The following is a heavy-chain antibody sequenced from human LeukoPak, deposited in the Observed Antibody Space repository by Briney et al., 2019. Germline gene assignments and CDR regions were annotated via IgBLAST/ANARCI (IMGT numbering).Heavy chain of an antibody. D-gene: IGHD1-26*01. J-gene: IGHJ4*02. CDR2: IFYNGKT. CDR1: GGSVNSSGYY. CDR3: ARRRGATRPDY. V-gene: IGHV4-39*01. Sequence: PSETLSLTCTVSGGSVNSSGYYWGWIRQPPGKGLEWIGSIFYNGKTYYNPSLKSRVTISIDTSKNQISLELTSVTAADTAVYYCARRRGATRPDYWGQGTLATVSS.